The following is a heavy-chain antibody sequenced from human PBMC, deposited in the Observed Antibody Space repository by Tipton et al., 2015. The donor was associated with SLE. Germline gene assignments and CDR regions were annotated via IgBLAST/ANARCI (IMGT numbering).Heavy chain of an antibody. D-gene: IGHD6-19*01. CDR1: DGSISDYY. CDR3: ARDSPTVAGTLDS. CDR2: MYASGST. J-gene: IGHJ4*02. V-gene: IGHV4-4*07. Sequence: TLSLTCTVSDGSISDYYWTWIRQPAGEGLEWIGRMYASGSTNYNPSLGSRAAMSVDASKSHFSLKLTSVTAADTAVYYCARDSPTVAGTLDSWGQGTLVIVS.